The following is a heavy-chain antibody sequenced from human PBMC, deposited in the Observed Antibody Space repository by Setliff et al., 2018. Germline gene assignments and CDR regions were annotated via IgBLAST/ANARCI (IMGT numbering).Heavy chain of an antibody. J-gene: IGHJ4*02. V-gene: IGHV4-61*09. CDR2: IDSSGNT. Sequence: PSETLSLTCTVSGGSISSGPYYWTWIRQPAEKGLEWIGHIDSSGNTNYNPSLKSRVTISGDTSKNQFSLRLQSVTAADTAVYYCARGRFRYVGDSFYFDYWGQGNLVTVSS. CDR3: ARGRFRYVGDSFYFDY. D-gene: IGHD4-17*01. CDR1: GGSISSGPYY.